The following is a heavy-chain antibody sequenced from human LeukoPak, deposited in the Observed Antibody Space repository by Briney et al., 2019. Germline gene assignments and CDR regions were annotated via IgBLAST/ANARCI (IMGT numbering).Heavy chain of an antibody. V-gene: IGHV1-2*02. CDR1: GYTFSGYY. CDR2: ISPKSGDT. D-gene: IGHD2-2*01. Sequence: GASVKVSCKASGYTFSGYYMHWVRQAPGQGHVWMGWISPKSGDTNYAQNFQGRVTMTRDTSISTAYMELSRLTSDDTAVYYCARGRDKTTSPAIDYWGQGTLVTVSS. J-gene: IGHJ4*02. CDR3: ARGRDKTTSPAIDY.